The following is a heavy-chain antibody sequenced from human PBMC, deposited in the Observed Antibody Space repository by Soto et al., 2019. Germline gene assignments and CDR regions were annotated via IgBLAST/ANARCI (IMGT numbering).Heavy chain of an antibody. CDR2: TSNSGST. CDR1: GGSITSSGYY. V-gene: IGHV4-31*03. Sequence: QVQLQESGPGLVKPSQTLSLTCTVSGGSITSSGYYWSWIRQHPGEGLEWIGFTSNSGSTSYNPSLPSRVTTSVDTPSNQFSLHLKSVTAADTAVYYCARGGGSTKVDYWGQGTLVTVSP. J-gene: IGHJ4*02. CDR3: ARGGGSTKVDY. D-gene: IGHD2-2*01.